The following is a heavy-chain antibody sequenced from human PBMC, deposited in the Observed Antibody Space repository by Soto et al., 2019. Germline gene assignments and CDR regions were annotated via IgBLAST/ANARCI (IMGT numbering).Heavy chain of an antibody. Sequence: GGSLRLSCAASGFTFSSYGMHWVRQAPGKGLEWVAVIWYDGSNKYYADSVKGRFTISRDNSKNTLYLQMNSLRAEDTAVYYCARDSVSVDWLPTQPSYYFDYWGQGTLVTVSS. D-gene: IGHD3-9*01. J-gene: IGHJ4*02. CDR3: ARDSVSVDWLPTQPSYYFDY. CDR2: IWYDGSNK. CDR1: GFTFSSYG. V-gene: IGHV3-33*01.